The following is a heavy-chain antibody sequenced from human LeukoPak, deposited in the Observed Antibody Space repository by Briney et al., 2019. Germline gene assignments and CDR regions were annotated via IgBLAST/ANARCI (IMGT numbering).Heavy chain of an antibody. V-gene: IGHV3-48*01. CDR2: ISSSSSTI. J-gene: IGHJ4*02. CDR1: GFTVSSNY. Sequence: GGSLRLSRAASGFTVSSNYMNWVRQAPGKGLEWVSYISSSSSTIYYADSVKGRFTISRDNAKNSLYLQMNSLRAEDTAVYYCAREEAGTTGTTDFDYWGQGTLVTVSS. CDR3: AREEAGTTGTTDFDY. D-gene: IGHD1-1*01.